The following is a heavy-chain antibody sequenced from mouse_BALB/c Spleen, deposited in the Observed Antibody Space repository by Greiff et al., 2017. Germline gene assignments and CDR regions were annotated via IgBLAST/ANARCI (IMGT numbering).Heavy chain of an antibody. J-gene: IGHJ3*01. CDR1: GFTFSSFC. V-gene: IGHV5-17*02. CDR3: ARDYYGSSYRTWFAY. CDR2: ISSGSSTT. D-gene: IGHD1-1*01. Sequence: EVMLEESGGGLVKPGGSRKFSCAASGFTFSSFCMHWVRQGPEKGLEWVGYISSGSSTTYFTETVKGRITISRDKSKNTLFLQMTSLRSEDTALYYCARDYYGSSYRTWFAYWGQGTLVTVSA.